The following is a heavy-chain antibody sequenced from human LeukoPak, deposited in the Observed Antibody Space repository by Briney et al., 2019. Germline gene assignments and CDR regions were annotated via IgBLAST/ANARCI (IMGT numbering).Heavy chain of an antibody. CDR3: AKLYEQLAYHYYYYMDV. CDR1: GFTFSSYG. J-gene: IGHJ6*03. CDR2: IRYDGSNK. Sequence: PGGSLRLSCAASGFTFSSYGMHWVRQAPGKGLEWVAFIRYDGSNKYYADSVKGRFTISRDNSKNTLYLQMNSLRAEDTAVYYCAKLYEQLAYHYYYYMDVWGKGTTVTVSS. V-gene: IGHV3-30*02. D-gene: IGHD6-6*01.